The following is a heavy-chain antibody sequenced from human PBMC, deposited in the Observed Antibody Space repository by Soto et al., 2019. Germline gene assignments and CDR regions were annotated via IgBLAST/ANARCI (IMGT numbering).Heavy chain of an antibody. CDR2: MNPNSGNT. CDR3: ATTGYSNYDYYGMDV. D-gene: IGHD4-4*01. Sequence: ASVKVSCKASGYTFTSYDINWVRQATGQGLEWMGWMNPNSGNTGYAQKFQGRVTMTRNTSISTAYMELSSLRSEDTAVYYCATTGYSNYDYYGMDVWGQGTTVTVSS. V-gene: IGHV1-8*01. J-gene: IGHJ6*02. CDR1: GYTFTSYD.